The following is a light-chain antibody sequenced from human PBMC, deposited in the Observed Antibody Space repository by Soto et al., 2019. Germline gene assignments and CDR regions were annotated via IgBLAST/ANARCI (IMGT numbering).Light chain of an antibody. CDR2: WAS. CDR1: RTVLSVSDNQYY. Sequence: DIVMTQSPDSLTLSLGERATITCRSSRTVLSVSDNQYYLNWYQHKPTQPPKLLIYWASTRESGVPDRFTGSGSTTNLTLTINSLQAEDVAVYYCQQYHSNPPRWTFGQGNRVQIK. J-gene: IGKJ1*01. CDR3: QQYHSNPPRWT. V-gene: IGKV4-1*01.